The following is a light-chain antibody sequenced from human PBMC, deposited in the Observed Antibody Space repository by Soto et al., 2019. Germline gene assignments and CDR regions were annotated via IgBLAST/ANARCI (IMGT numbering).Light chain of an antibody. CDR1: SSDVGVYNL. Sequence: QSVLTQPASVSGSPGQSITISCTGTSSDVGVYNLVSWYQQHPGKAPKLMIYDVSNRPSGVSTRFSGSKSGNTASLTISGLQPEDEADYYCSSYTSSSTLVVFGTGTKVTVL. V-gene: IGLV2-14*01. CDR3: SSYTSSSTLVV. J-gene: IGLJ1*01. CDR2: DVS.